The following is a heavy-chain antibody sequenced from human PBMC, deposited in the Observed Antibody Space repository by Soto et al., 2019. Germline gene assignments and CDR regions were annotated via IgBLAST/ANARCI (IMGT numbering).Heavy chain of an antibody. CDR2: IYYSGST. CDR3: ARGEARYAWLSPGGPADY. Sequence: SETPSLTCTVSGGSISSGGYYWSWIRQHPGKGLEWIGNIYYSGSTYYNPCLKSRVTISVATTKNHCSLELSSVTAAHTAVYYCARGEARYAWLSPGGPADYWGQGTLVTVSS. CDR1: GGSISSGGYY. D-gene: IGHD3-22*01. J-gene: IGHJ4*02. V-gene: IGHV4-31*03.